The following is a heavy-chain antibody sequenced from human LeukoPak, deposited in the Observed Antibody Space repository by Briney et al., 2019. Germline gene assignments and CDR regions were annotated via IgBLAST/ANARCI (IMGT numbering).Heavy chain of an antibody. CDR1: GFPFSTYW. J-gene: IGHJ4*02. Sequence: GGSLGLSCAASGFPFSTYWMSWVRQAPGKGLEWVASIKQDGSEIHYVDSVKGRYTISRDNAKNSLYLQMNSLRADDTAVYYCAKLIAPRTIYDYWGQGTLVTVSS. D-gene: IGHD6-6*01. CDR2: IKQDGSEI. V-gene: IGHV3-7*01. CDR3: AKLIAPRTIYDY.